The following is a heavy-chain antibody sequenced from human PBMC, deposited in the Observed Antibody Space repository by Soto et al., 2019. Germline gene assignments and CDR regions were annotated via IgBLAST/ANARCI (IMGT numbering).Heavy chain of an antibody. Sequence: LRLSCAASGFTFSRYWMSWVRQAPGKGLEWVANIKQDGSEKWYVDSVKGRFTISRDNAKNSLYLQMKSLRAEDTAVYFCARGDYYDTSGPFSDAFDIWGQGTMVTVSS. CDR1: GFTFSRYW. J-gene: IGHJ3*02. D-gene: IGHD3-22*01. CDR2: IKQDGSEK. V-gene: IGHV3-7*04. CDR3: ARGDYYDTSGPFSDAFDI.